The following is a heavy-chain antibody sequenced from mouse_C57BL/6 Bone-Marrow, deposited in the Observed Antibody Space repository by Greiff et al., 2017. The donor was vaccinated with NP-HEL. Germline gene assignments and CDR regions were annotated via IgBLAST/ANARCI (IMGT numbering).Heavy chain of an antibody. CDR2: ISYDGNN. J-gene: IGHJ1*03. CDR3: ASKSYYGSSSLWYFDV. D-gene: IGHD1-1*01. V-gene: IGHV3-6*01. CDR1: GYSITSGYY. Sequence: EVQLVESGPGLVKPSQSLSLSCSVSGYSITSGYYWYLNRQLPGNKLEWMGYISYDGNNNYNPSLQNRISITRDTSKNQFFLKLNSVTTEDTATDYCASKSYYGSSSLWYFDVWGTGTTVTVSS.